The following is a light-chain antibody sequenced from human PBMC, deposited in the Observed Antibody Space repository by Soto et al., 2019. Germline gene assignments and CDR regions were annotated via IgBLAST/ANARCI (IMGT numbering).Light chain of an antibody. V-gene: IGLV2-23*02. J-gene: IGLJ3*02. CDR2: EVS. Sequence: QSALTQPASVSGSPGQSNTISCTGTSSDVGSYNLVSWYQQHPGKAPKLMIYEVSKRPSGVSNRFSGSKSGTTASLTISGLQAEDEADYYCCSYACSSTSPWVFGGGTKLTVL. CDR1: SSDVGSYNL. CDR3: CSYACSSTSPWV.